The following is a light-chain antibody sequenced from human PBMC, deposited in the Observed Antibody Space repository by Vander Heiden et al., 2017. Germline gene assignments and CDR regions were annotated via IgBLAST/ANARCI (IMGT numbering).Light chain of an antibody. Sequence: DIQMTQSPSSLSASVGDRVTITCRASQSISSYLNWYQQKPGKAPKLLIYAASSLQSGVPSRFSGSGSGTDFTLTISRLQPEDFATYYWQQSYSTNLFGQGTKVEIK. CDR2: AAS. CDR3: QQSYSTNL. CDR1: QSISSY. J-gene: IGKJ1*01. V-gene: IGKV1-39*01.